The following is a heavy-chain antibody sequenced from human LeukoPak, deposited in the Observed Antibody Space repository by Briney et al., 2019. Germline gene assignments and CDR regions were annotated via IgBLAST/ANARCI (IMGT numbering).Heavy chain of an antibody. V-gene: IGHV1-69*05. Sequence: ASVKVSCKASGGTFSSHAISWVRQAPGQGLEWMGGIIPIFGTANYAQKFQGRVTITTDESTSTAYMELSSLRSEDTAVYYCARGPVHGGNSYLLDYWGQGTLVTVSS. CDR2: IIPIFGTA. CDR3: ARGPVHGGNSYLLDY. J-gene: IGHJ4*02. D-gene: IGHD4-23*01. CDR1: GGTFSSHA.